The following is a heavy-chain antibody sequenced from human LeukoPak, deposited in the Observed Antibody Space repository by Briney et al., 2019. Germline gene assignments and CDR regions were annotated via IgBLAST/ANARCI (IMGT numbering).Heavy chain of an antibody. J-gene: IGHJ4*02. CDR1: GFTVSSNY. V-gene: IGHV3-66*01. D-gene: IGHD3-9*01. CDR3: ARTYYDILTGWYY. CDR2: IYSGGNT. Sequence: PGGSLRLSCAASGFTVSSNYMSWVRQAPGKGLEWVSVIYSGGNTYYADSVKGRFTISRDNSKNTLYLQMNSLRAEDTAVYYCARTYYDILTGWYYWGQGTLVTVSS.